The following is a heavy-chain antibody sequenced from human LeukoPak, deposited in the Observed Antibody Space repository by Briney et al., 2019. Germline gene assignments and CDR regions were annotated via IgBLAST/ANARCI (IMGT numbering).Heavy chain of an antibody. V-gene: IGHV1-2*02. CDR3: ARVLWIRDY. CDR2: INPNTGGT. J-gene: IGHJ4*02. Sequence: ASVRVSCKASGYTFTGDYMHWVRHAPGQGLEWMGWINPNTGGTNYEQKFQGRVTMTRDTSISTAYMELSRLRADDTAVYYCARVLWIRDYWGQGTLVTLSS. CDR1: GYTFTGDY. D-gene: IGHD5-12*01.